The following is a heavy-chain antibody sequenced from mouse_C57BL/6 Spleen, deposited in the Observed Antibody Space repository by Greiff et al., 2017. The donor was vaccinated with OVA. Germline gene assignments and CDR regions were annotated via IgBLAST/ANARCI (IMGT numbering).Heavy chain of an antibody. CDR2: ISDGGSYT. CDR3: ARGWTLGYFDY. D-gene: IGHD1-1*02. Sequence: EVNVVESGGGLVKPGGSLKLSCAASGFTFSSYAMSWVRQTPEKRLEWVATISDGGSYTYYPDNVKGRFTISRDNAKNNLYLQMSHLKSEDTAMYYCARGWTLGYFDYWGQGTTLTVSS. J-gene: IGHJ2*01. V-gene: IGHV5-4*03. CDR1: GFTFSSYA.